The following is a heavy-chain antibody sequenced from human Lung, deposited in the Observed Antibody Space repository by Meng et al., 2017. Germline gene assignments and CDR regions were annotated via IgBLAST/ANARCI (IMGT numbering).Heavy chain of an antibody. Sequence: QGQLGQVGAGGKRPGSSVKVSCKAPGGTFKSYAISWVRQAPGQGLERMGGIIPAFGAPNHAQKFQGRVRITADESTTTAYMELSSLRSEDTAVYFCARVERTYYDYVWGLGRFDPWGQGTLVTVSS. V-gene: IGHV1-69*01. CDR2: IIPAFGAP. D-gene: IGHD3-16*01. J-gene: IGHJ5*02. CDR1: GGTFKSYA. CDR3: ARVERTYYDYVWGLGRFDP.